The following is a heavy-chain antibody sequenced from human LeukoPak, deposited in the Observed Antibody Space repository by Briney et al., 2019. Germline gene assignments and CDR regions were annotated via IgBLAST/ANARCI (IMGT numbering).Heavy chain of an antibody. V-gene: IGHV3-23*01. Sequence: PGGSLRLSCAASGFTFSSYAMSWVRQAPGKGLEWVSAISGSGGSTYYADSVKGRFTISRDNSKNTLYLQMNSLRAEDTAVYYCAKDLKRGYCSGGSCYYFDYWGRGTLVTVSS. J-gene: IGHJ4*02. CDR3: AKDLKRGYCSGGSCYYFDY. CDR2: ISGSGGST. CDR1: GFTFSSYA. D-gene: IGHD2-15*01.